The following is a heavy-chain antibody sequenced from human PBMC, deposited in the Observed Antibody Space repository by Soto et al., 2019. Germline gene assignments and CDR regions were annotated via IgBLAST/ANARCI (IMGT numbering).Heavy chain of an antibody. V-gene: IGHV3-23*01. CDR2: ISGSGDST. J-gene: IGHJ2*01. Sequence: EVQLLESGGGLVQPGGSLRLSCAASGFTFSSYAMNWVRQAPGKGLEWVSAISGSGDSTYYADSVKGRFTISRDNSKNTLYLQMNSLRAEDTAVYYCARRNSGWYFELWGRGTLVTVSS. D-gene: IGHD4-4*01. CDR1: GFTFSSYA. CDR3: ARRNSGWYFEL.